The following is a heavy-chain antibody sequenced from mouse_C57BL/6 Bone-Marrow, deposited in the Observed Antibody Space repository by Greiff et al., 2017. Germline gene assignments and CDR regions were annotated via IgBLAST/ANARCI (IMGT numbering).Heavy chain of an antibody. CDR3: TRAGGNYVAMDY. CDR2: ISPGNSDT. D-gene: IGHD2-1*01. V-gene: IGHV1-5*01. CDR1: GYTFTSYW. Sequence: EVQLQQSGTVLARPGASVKMSCKTSGYTFTSYWMHWVKQRPGQGLEWIGAISPGNSDTSYNQKFKGKAKLTAVTSASTAYMERSSLTKEDSAVYYCTRAGGNYVAMDYWGQGTSVTVSS. J-gene: IGHJ4*01.